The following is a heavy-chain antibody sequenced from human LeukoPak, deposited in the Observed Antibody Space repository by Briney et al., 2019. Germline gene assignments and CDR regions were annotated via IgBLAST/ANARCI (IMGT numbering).Heavy chain of an antibody. D-gene: IGHD6-13*01. CDR1: GYTFTGYY. CDR3: ARVPLYSSSSLDY. V-gene: IGHV1-2*02. Sequence: ASVKVSCKASGYTFTGYYMHWVRQAPGQGLEWMGWINPNSGGTNYAQKFQGRVTMTRDTSISTAYMELSRLRSDDTAVYYCARVPLYSSSSLDYWGQGTLVTVSS. J-gene: IGHJ4*02. CDR2: INPNSGGT.